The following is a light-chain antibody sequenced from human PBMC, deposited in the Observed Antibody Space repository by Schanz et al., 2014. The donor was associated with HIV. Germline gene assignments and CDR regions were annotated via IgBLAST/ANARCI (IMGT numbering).Light chain of an antibody. CDR3: SSYAGSGNLGV. V-gene: IGLV2-8*01. Sequence: QSALTQPPSASGSPGQSVTISCTGASSDVGGSKYVSWYQQYPGKAPKVMIYEVSKRPSGVPDRFSGSKSGNTASLTVSGLQAEDEADYYCSSYAGSGNLGVFGGGTKLTVL. CDR2: EVS. J-gene: IGLJ2*01. CDR1: SSDVGGSKY.